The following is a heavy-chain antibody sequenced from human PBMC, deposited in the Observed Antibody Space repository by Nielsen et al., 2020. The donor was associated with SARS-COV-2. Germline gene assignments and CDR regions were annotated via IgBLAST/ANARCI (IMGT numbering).Heavy chain of an antibody. Sequence: GGSLRLSCATSGFTFSDYYMTWMPQAPGEGLEWISYIGSSSTYTNYADSVKGRFTISRDNAKNSVHLQMNNLTAEDTAVYYCARRVLGRGVVGAADYWGQGTLVTVSS. CDR3: ARRVLGRGVVGAADY. D-gene: IGHD1-26*01. CDR1: GFTFSDYY. J-gene: IGHJ4*02. V-gene: IGHV3-11*03. CDR2: IGSSSTYT.